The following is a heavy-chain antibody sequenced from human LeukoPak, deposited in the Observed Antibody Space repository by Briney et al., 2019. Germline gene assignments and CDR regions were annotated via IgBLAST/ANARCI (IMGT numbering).Heavy chain of an antibody. J-gene: IGHJ4*02. CDR2: ISGSGGST. V-gene: IGHV3-23*01. Sequence: GGSLRLSCAASGSTFSSYAMSWVRQAPGKGLEWVSAISGSGGSTYYADSVKGRFTISRDNSKNTLYLQMNSLRAEDTAVYYCAKGGGRYSSGWSDYWGQGTLVTVSS. CDR3: AKGGGRYSSGWSDY. D-gene: IGHD6-19*01. CDR1: GSTFSSYA.